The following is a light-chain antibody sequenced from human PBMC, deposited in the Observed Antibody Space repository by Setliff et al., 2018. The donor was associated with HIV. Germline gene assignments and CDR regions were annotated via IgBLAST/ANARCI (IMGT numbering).Light chain of an antibody. V-gene: IGLV2-14*03. J-gene: IGLJ3*02. Sequence: QSALTQPASVSGSPGQSITISCTGSNSDVGGYNYVSWYQKNPGTAPKRMIYDVNSRPSGVSNRFSGSKSGNTASLMISGLQAEDEAEFYCSSFTSNNTLVVFGGGTKGTVL. CDR3: SSFTSNNTLVV. CDR1: NSDVGGYNY. CDR2: DVN.